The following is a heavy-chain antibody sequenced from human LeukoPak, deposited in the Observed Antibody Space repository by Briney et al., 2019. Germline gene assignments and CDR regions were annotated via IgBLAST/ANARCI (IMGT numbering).Heavy chain of an antibody. CDR3: ASNYDILTGYYFSLGY. CDR1: GGTFSSYA. V-gene: IGHV1-69*13. CDR2: IIPIFGTA. D-gene: IGHD3-9*01. Sequence: SVKVSCKASGGTFSSYAISWVRQAPGQGLEWMGGIIPIFGTANYAQKFQGRVTITADESTSTAYMELSSLRSEDTAVYYCASNYDILTGYYFSLGYWGQGTLVTVSS. J-gene: IGHJ4*02.